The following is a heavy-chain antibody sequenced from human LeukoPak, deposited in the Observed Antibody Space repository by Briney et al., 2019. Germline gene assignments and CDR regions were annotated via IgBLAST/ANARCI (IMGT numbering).Heavy chain of an antibody. CDR1: GYTFTSYY. D-gene: IGHD1-26*01. Sequence: ASVKVSCKASGYTFTSYYMHWVRQAPGQGLEWMGIINPSGGSTSYAQKFQGRVTMTEDTSTDTAYMELSSLRSEDTAVYYCATDPGIEGDYWGQGTLVTVSS. CDR3: ATDPGIEGDY. CDR2: INPSGGST. V-gene: IGHV1-46*01. J-gene: IGHJ4*02.